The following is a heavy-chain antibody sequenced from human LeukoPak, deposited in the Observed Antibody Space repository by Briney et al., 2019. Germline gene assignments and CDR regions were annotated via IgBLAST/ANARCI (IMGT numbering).Heavy chain of an antibody. D-gene: IGHD3-3*01. V-gene: IGHV4-34*01. Sequence: GSLRLSCAASGFTFSSYAMSWVRQAPGKGLEWIGEINHSGSTNYNPSLKSRVTIPVYTSKNQFSLKLSSVTAADTAVYYCARHPYDFWSGHEVWGQGTLVTFSS. CDR3: ARHPYDFWSGHEV. CDR1: GFTFSSYA. J-gene: IGHJ4*02. CDR2: INHSGST.